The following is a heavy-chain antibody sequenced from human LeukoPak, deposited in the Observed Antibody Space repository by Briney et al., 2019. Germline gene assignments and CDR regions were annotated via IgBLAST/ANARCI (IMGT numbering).Heavy chain of an antibody. J-gene: IGHJ3*02. CDR1: GDSVSSNSAA. CDR3: ATTVETGDAFDI. V-gene: IGHV6-1*01. Sequence: SQTLSLTCAISGDSVSSNSAAWSWIRLSPSRGLEWLGRTYYRSKWYNDYAVSVRSRITINPDTSRNLFSLQLNSVTPEDTAEYYCATTVETGDAFDIWGPGTRVTVSS. CDR2: TYYRSKWYN. D-gene: IGHD1-1*01.